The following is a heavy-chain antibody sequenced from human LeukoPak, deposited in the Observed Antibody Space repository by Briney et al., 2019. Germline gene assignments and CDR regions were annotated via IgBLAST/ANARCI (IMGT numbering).Heavy chain of an antibody. J-gene: IGHJ6*03. CDR1: GFTFSSYW. D-gene: IGHD3-3*01. Sequence: PRGSLRLSCAPSGFTFSSYWMSWIRQPPGKGLEWIGYIYYSGSTNYNPSLKSRVTISVDTSKNQISLKLSSVTAADTAVYYCARDLTYYDFWSGRNYYYMDVWGKGTTVTVSS. CDR3: ARDLTYYDFWSGRNYYYMDV. CDR2: IYYSGST. V-gene: IGHV4-59*01.